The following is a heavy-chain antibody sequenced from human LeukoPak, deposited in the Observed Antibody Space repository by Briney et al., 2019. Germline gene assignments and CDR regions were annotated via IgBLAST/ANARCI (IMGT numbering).Heavy chain of an antibody. CDR1: GGSIDMTNY. V-gene: IGHV4-4*02. CDR2: IAHDGTR. J-gene: IGHJ4*02. Sequence: PSGTLSLTCGVSGGSIDMTNYWSWVRQAPGKGLEWIGEIAHDGTRNYNASLRSRVAMSLDRANNQFSLSLTPVTAADTAVYYCTRENRPFCPFAYWGQGVLVTVSS. CDR3: TRENRPFCPFAY. D-gene: IGHD2/OR15-2a*01.